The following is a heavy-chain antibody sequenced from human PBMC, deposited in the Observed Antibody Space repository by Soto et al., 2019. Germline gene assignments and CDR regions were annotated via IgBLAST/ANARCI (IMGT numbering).Heavy chain of an antibody. D-gene: IGHD4-4*01. Sequence: GGSLRLSCAHSGFTFSDYYLHWVRQAPGTGLEWVAVIWYDGSNKYYADSVKGRFTISRDNSKNTLYLQMNSLRAEDTAVYYCARDLTVTLYYYYGMDVWGQGTTVTVSS. V-gene: IGHV3-33*08. J-gene: IGHJ6*02. CDR1: GFTFSDYY. CDR2: IWYDGSNK. CDR3: ARDLTVTLYYYYGMDV.